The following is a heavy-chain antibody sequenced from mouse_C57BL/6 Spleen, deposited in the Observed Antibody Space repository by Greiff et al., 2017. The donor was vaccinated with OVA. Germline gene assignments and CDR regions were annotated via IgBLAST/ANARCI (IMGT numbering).Heavy chain of an antibody. CDR2: IYPSDSET. CDR3: ARTTTVVDWYFDV. Sequence: VQLQQPGAELVRPGSSVKLSCKASGYTFTSYWMDWVKQRPGQGLEWIGNIYPSDSETHYNQKFKDKATLTVDKSSSTAYMQLSSLTSEDSAVYYCARTTTVVDWYFDVWGTGTTVTVSS. V-gene: IGHV1-61*01. D-gene: IGHD1-1*01. CDR1: GYTFTSYW. J-gene: IGHJ1*03.